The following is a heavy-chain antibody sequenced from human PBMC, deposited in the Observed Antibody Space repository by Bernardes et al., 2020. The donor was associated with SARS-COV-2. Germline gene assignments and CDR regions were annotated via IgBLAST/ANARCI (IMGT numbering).Heavy chain of an antibody. CDR1: GGSFSGYY. V-gene: IGHV4-34*01. CDR3: ARGVAAAGMDY. J-gene: IGHJ4*02. CDR2: INHSGST. Sequence: SEPLSLTCAVYGGSFSGYYWSWIRQPPGKGLEWIGEINHSGSTNYNPSLKSRVTISVDTSKNQFSLKLSSVTAADTAVYYCARGVAAAGMDYWGQGTLVTVSS. D-gene: IGHD6-13*01.